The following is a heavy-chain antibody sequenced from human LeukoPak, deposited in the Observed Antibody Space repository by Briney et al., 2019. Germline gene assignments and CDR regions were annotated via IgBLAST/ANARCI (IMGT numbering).Heavy chain of an antibody. J-gene: IGHJ4*02. CDR3: ARDGGYFDY. CDR2: IYHSGST. Sequence: TSETLSLTCAVSGGSISSGGYSWSWIRQPPGKGLEWIGYIYHSGSTYYNPSLKSRVTISVDRSMNQFSLKLSSVTAADTAVYYCARDGGYFDYWGQGTLVTVSS. CDR1: GGSISSGGYS. V-gene: IGHV4-30-2*01. D-gene: IGHD2-15*01.